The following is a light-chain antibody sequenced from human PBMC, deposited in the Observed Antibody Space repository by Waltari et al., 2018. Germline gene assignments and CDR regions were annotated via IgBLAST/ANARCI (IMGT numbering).Light chain of an antibody. J-gene: IGKJ4*01. V-gene: IGKV3-20*01. Sequence: EIVLTPSPGTLSLSPGERATLSCRASQTVRTTYLAGYPQKPGQAPTLLIYGASSRATGIPDRFSGSGSGTDFSLTISSLEPEDFAVYYCQQYDISPLTFGGGTKVEIK. CDR3: QQYDISPLT. CDR1: QTVRTTY. CDR2: GAS.